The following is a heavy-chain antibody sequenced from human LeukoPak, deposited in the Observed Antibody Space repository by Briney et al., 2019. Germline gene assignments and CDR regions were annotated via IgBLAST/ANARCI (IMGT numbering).Heavy chain of an antibody. CDR3: ARDYRSSSGRSIDY. CDR1: GFTFSTYW. V-gene: IGHV3-7*01. CDR2: LKQEGSEE. J-gene: IGHJ4*02. D-gene: IGHD6-6*01. Sequence: GGSLRLSCAASGFTFSTYWMTWVRQAPGKGLEWVANLKQEGSEEYYVDSVKGRFTISRDNAKNSLYLQMNSLRAEDTAVYYCARDYRSSSGRSIDYWGQGTLVTVSS.